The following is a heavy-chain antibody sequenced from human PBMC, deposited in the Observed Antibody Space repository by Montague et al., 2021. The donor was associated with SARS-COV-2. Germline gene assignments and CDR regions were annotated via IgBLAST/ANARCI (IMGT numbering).Heavy chain of an antibody. J-gene: IGHJ3*02. CDR2: TTLRASA. V-gene: IGHV4-34*01. D-gene: IGHD3-3*01. Sequence: SETLSLTCSVYGGSFSDYYWTWIRQPPGKGLVWIGETTLRASANYNPSLKSRVSISVDTSKNQLSLKLTSVTAADTGVYYCARGQVTVFGVLIMLPAAGPLDNWGQGQWSPSLQ. CDR3: ARGQVTVFGVLIMLPAAGPLDN. CDR1: GGSFSDYY.